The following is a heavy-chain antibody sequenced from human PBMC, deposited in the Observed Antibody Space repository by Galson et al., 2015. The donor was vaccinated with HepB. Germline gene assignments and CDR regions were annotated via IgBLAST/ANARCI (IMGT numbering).Heavy chain of an antibody. Sequence: SVKVSCKASGYTFTGYHMHWVRQAPGQGLEWMGRINPNSGGTNYAQKFQGRVTMTRDTSISTANRELSRLRSDDTAVYYCARVITFGGVIVETYYYYMDVWGKGTRVTVSS. CDR2: INPNSGGT. D-gene: IGHD3-16*02. J-gene: IGHJ6*03. CDR1: GYTFTGYH. CDR3: ARVITFGGVIVETYYYYMDV. V-gene: IGHV1-2*06.